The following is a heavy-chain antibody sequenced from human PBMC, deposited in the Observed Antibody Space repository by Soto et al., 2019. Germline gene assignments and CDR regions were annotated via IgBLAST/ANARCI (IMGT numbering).Heavy chain of an antibody. J-gene: IGHJ5*02. CDR3: ARRSSTYLNEIIYDP. V-gene: IGHV1-2*02. CDR2: IKPDSGDT. D-gene: IGHD2-2*01. Sequence: GASVKVSCKASRYTFTSYDIFWVRQSPGQGLEWMGWIKPDSGDTHYAQNFQGRVTMTRDTSINTAYMELNNLVSDDTAVYYCARRSSTYLNEIIYDPWAREPWSPSPQ. CDR1: RYTFTSYD.